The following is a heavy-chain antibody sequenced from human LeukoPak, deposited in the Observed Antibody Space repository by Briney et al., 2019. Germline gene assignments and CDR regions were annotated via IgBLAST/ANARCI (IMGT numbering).Heavy chain of an antibody. CDR3: ARGDGGSYYVYYYYGMDV. J-gene: IGHJ6*02. D-gene: IGHD1-26*01. CDR2: MNPNSGNT. Sequence: ASVKVSCKASGYTFTGYYIHWVRQATGQGLEWMGWMNPNSGNTGYAQKFQGRVTMTRNTSISTAYMELSSLRSEDTAVYYCARGDGGSYYVYYYYGMDVWGQGTTVTVSS. CDR1: GYTFTGYY. V-gene: IGHV1-8*02.